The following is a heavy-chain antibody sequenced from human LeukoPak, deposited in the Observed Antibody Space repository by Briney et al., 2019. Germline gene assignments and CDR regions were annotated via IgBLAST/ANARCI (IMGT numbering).Heavy chain of an antibody. CDR1: GFTFSSYS. CDR3: ATGGKNIAAAGTGY. CDR2: ISSSSSYI. V-gene: IGHV3-21*01. D-gene: IGHD6-13*01. Sequence: PGGSLRLSWAASGFTFSSYSMNWVRQAPGKGLEWISSISSSSSYIYYADSVKGRFTISRDNAKNSLYLQMNSLRAEDTAVYYCATGGKNIAAAGTGYWGQGTLVTVSS. J-gene: IGHJ4*02.